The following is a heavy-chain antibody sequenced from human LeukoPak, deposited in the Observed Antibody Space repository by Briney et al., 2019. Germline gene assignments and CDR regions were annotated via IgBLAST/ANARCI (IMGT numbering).Heavy chain of an antibody. J-gene: IGHJ5*02. D-gene: IGHD3-9*01. V-gene: IGHV1-69*02. CDR1: GGTFSSYT. CDR3: ASILTGYNH. CDR2: IIPILGIA. Sequence: SVKVSCKASGGTFSSYTISWVRQAPGQGLEWMGRIIPILGIANYAQKFQGRGTITADKSTRTAYMELSSLRSEDTAVYYCASILTGYNHWGQGTLVTVSS.